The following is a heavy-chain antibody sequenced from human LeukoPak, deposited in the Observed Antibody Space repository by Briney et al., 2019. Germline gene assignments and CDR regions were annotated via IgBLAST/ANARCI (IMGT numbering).Heavy chain of an antibody. CDR3: ARSYGDYALGAFDI. J-gene: IGHJ3*02. Sequence: PGGSLRLSCAASGFTFSSYSMNWVRQAPGKGLEWVSSISSSSSYIYYADSVKGRFTISRDNAKNSLYLQMDSLRAEDTAVYYCARSYGDYALGAFDIWGQGTMVTVSS. CDR2: ISSSSSYI. V-gene: IGHV3-21*01. CDR1: GFTFSSYS. D-gene: IGHD4-17*01.